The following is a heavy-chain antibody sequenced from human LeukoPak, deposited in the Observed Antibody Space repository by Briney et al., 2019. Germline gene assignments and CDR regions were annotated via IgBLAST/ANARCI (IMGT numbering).Heavy chain of an antibody. Sequence: ASVKVSCKASGYTFTIYDINWVRQATGQGLEWMGWMNTNSGNTGYAQKFQGRVTMTRNTSISTAYMELSSLRSEDTAVYYCARGIAAAGTGSYFDYWGQGTLVTVSS. V-gene: IGHV1-8*01. CDR2: MNTNSGNT. D-gene: IGHD6-13*01. J-gene: IGHJ4*02. CDR3: ARGIAAAGTGSYFDY. CDR1: GYTFTIYD.